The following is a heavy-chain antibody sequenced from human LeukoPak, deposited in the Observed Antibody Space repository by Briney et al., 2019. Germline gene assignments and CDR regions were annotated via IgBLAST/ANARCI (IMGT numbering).Heavy chain of an antibody. CDR3: ATYYDFWSGYMYYFDY. CDR1: GFTFSSYA. V-gene: IGHV3-23*01. CDR2: ISGSGGTT. Sequence: GGSLRLSCAASGFTFSSYAMSWVRQAPGQGLEWFSAISGSGGTTYYADSVKGRFTVSRDYSKNTLYLQMNSLRAEDTAVYYCATYYDFWSGYMYYFDYWGQGTLVTVSS. J-gene: IGHJ4*02. D-gene: IGHD3-3*01.